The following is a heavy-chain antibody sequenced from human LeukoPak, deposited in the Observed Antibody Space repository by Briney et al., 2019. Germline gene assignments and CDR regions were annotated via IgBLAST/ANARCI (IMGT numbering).Heavy chain of an antibody. CDR2: IYYSGSA. J-gene: IGHJ4*02. CDR3: ARANSGWYFFDY. Sequence: SETLSLTCTVSDGSISVHYWSWIRQPPGKGLEYFGYIYYSGSASYNPSLKTRVTISVDTTKNQFSLELNSVTAADTAVYYCARANSGWYFFDYWGQGTLVTVSS. D-gene: IGHD6-19*01. V-gene: IGHV4-59*11. CDR1: DGSISVHY.